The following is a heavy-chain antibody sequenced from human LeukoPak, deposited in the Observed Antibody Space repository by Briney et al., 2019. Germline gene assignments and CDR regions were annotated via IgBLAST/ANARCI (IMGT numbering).Heavy chain of an antibody. D-gene: IGHD4-23*01. V-gene: IGHV3-23*01. Sequence: GGSLRLSCVTSGFTFNYFAMSWVRQAPGKRLEWVSTICGSGSGPSYADSVRGRFTISRDNSKNMVYLQMHSLRAEDTAVYYCSRINYGGNSGYHFDSWGQGTLVTVSS. CDR1: GFTFNYFA. J-gene: IGHJ4*02. CDR3: SRINYGGNSGYHFDS. CDR2: ICGSGSGP.